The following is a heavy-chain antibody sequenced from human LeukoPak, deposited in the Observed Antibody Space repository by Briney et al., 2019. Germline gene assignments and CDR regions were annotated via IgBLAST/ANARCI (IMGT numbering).Heavy chain of an antibody. V-gene: IGHV3-23*01. D-gene: IGHD1-26*01. CDR2: ISGSGGST. Sequence: PGGSLSLSCAASGFTFSSYGMSWVRQAPGKGLEWVSAISGSGGSTYYADSVKGRFTISRDNAKNSLYLQMNSLRAEDTAVYYCASEHNGNYYRPFDYWGQGTLVTVSS. J-gene: IGHJ4*02. CDR1: GFTFSSYG. CDR3: ASEHNGNYYRPFDY.